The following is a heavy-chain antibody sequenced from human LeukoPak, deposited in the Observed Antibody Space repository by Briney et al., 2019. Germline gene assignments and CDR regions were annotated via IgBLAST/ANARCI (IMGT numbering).Heavy chain of an antibody. J-gene: IGHJ4*02. V-gene: IGHV4-4*09. D-gene: IGHD3-3*01. Sequence: SETLSLTCTVSDGSISSYYWSWIRQPPGKGLEWIGYIYTSGSTNYNPSLKSRVTISVDTSKNQFSLKPSSVTAADTAVYYCARPRGDYGVVIPRYYFDYWGQGTLVTVSS. CDR1: DGSISSYY. CDR3: ARPRGDYGVVIPRYYFDY. CDR2: IYTSGST.